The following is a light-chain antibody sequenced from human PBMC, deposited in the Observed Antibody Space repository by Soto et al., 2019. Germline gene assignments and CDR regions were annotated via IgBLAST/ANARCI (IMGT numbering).Light chain of an antibody. Sequence: QPVLTQSSSASASLGSSVKLTCTLSSGHSSYIIAWHQQQPGKAPRYLMKLEGSGNYKKGSGVPDRFSGSSSGADRYLTISNLQSEDEADYYCETWDSNTRVFGGGTKLTVL. CDR1: SGHSSYI. J-gene: IGLJ3*02. CDR2: LEGSGNY. CDR3: ETWDSNTRV. V-gene: IGLV4-60*03.